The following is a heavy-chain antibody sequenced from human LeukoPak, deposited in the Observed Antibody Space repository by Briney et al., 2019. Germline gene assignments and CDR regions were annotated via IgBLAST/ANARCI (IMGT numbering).Heavy chain of an antibody. D-gene: IGHD2-2*01. J-gene: IGHJ3*02. CDR3: ATTIVVVPAAWLLDAFDI. Sequence: GASVKVSCKVSGYTLTELSMHWVRQAPGKGLEWMGGFDPEDGETIYAQKFQGRVTMTEDTSTDTAYMELSSLRSEDTAVYYCATTIVVVPAAWLLDAFDIWGQGTMVTVSS. CDR1: GYTLTELS. CDR2: FDPEDGET. V-gene: IGHV1-24*01.